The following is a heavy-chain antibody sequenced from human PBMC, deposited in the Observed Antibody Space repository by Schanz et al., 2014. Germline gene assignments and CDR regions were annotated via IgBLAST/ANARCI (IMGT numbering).Heavy chain of an antibody. D-gene: IGHD1-1*01. CDR3: ARDTTWRLDL. Sequence: QVQLQESGPGLVKPSQTLSLTCTVSGGSIRSGTYYWSWIRRPAGKALECVGRIFPNGITNYNPSLKSRVTFSLDPSKNQFCLTLAALAAADTAVYYCARDTTWRLDLWGRGTLVTVSS. J-gene: IGHJ2*01. V-gene: IGHV4-61*02. CDR2: IFPNGIT. CDR1: GGSIRSGTYY.